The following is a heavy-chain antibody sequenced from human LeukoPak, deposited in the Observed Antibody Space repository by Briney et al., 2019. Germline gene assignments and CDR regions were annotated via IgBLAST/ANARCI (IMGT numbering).Heavy chain of an antibody. CDR3: ARDGGIIRFGGQDV. CDR2: MNRDGSEK. Sequence: AGGSLRLSCAASGFTFSSYWMSWVRQAPGKGLEWVANMNRDGSEKNYVDSIKGRFTISRDNAASSLYLQMNSLRVEDTAVYYCARDGGIIRFGGQDVWGQGTTVIVS. D-gene: IGHD3-16*01. CDR1: GFTFSSYW. V-gene: IGHV3-7*01. J-gene: IGHJ6*02.